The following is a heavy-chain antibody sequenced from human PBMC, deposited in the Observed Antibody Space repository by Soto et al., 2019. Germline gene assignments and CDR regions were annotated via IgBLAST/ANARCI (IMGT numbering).Heavy chain of an antibody. D-gene: IGHD2-21*02. V-gene: IGHV4-39*01. J-gene: IGHJ4*02. CDR3: ARFLVPASRNTDFDY. CDR1: GATISSRDYD. Sequence: SETLSLTCTVSGATISSRDYDWGWVRQTPGKGLDWIGKIYYGGTTYYNPSLKSRVTISVDTSKNQFSLKLNSVTAADTAVYYCARFLVPASRNTDFDYWGQGTLVTVSS. CDR2: IYYGGTT.